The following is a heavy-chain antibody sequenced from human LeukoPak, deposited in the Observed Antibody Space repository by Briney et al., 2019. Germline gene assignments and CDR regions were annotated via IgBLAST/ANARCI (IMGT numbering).Heavy chain of an antibody. V-gene: IGHV3-23*01. CDR2: ISDSGGST. CDR1: GFTFSSYA. Sequence: GGSLRLSCAASGFTFSSYAMSWVRQAPGKGLEWVSSISDSGGSTHYAESVRGRFSLSRDNSEKTLHLQMNRLRAEDTAVYYCAKGKINHDGAFDIWGQGTRVIVAS. J-gene: IGHJ3*02. D-gene: IGHD1-14*01. CDR3: AKGKINHDGAFDI.